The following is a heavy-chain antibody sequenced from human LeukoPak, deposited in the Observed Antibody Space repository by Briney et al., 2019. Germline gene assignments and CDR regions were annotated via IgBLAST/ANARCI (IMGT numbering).Heavy chain of an antibody. D-gene: IGHD3-16*01. CDR1: GYTFTSYG. CDR2: INPSGGST. J-gene: IGHJ4*02. Sequence: ASVKVSCKASGYTFTSYGISWVRQAPGQGLEWMGIINPSGGSTSYAQKFQGRVTMTRDTSTSTVYMELSSLRSEDTAVYYCARAPVRLGDYFDYWGQGTLVTVSS. V-gene: IGHV1-46*01. CDR3: ARAPVRLGDYFDY.